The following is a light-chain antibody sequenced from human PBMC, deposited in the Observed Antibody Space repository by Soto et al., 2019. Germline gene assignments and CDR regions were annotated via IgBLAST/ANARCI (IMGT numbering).Light chain of an antibody. CDR3: QQANSFPFT. CDR2: AAS. V-gene: IGKV1D-12*01. CDR1: QGISSW. J-gene: IGKJ4*01. Sequence: DIQMTQSPSSVSASVGDRVTITCRASQGISSWLGWYQQKPGKAPKLLIYAASSLQSGGPTRFSGSGSGKDSTLTISRLQPEDFATYYCQQANSFPFTFGGGTKVEIK.